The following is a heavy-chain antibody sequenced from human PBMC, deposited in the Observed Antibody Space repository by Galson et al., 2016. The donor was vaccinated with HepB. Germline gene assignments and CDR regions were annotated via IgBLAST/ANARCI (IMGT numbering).Heavy chain of an antibody. CDR1: GDSVSSNSAT. V-gene: IGHV6-1*01. J-gene: IGHJ4*02. Sequence: CAISGDSVSSNSATWTWIRQSPSRGLEWLGRTYYRSKWYNDYAVSVQGRITINPDTSKNQFSLQLNSVTPEDTAFYFCAREAAYPDFWGRPTRSSYYFDYWGQGTLVTVSS. CDR2: TYYRSKWYN. CDR3: AREAAYPDFWGRPTRSSYYFDY. D-gene: IGHD3-3*01.